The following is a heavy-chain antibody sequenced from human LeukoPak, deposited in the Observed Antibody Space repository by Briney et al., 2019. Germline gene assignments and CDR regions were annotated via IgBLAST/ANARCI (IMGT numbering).Heavy chain of an antibody. D-gene: IGHD3/OR15-3a*01. J-gene: IGHJ6*02. CDR1: GGTFSSYA. CDR3: ARRAWAGSYYYYGMDV. CDR2: IIPIFGTA. V-gene: IGHV1-69*13. Sequence: GASVKVSCKASGGTFSSYAISGMRQAPGQGLEWMGGIIPIFGTANYAQKFQGRVTITADESTSTAYMELSSLRSEDTAVYYCARRAWAGSYYYYGMDVWGQGTTVTVSS.